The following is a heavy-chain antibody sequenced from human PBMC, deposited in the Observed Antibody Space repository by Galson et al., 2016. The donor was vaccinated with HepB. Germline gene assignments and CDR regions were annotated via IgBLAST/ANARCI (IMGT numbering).Heavy chain of an antibody. V-gene: IGHV1-18*01. J-gene: IGHJ4*02. CDR1: GYTFTTSG. D-gene: IGHD2/OR15-2a*01. CDR3: AKDVQYRFDS. Sequence: SVKVSCKASGYTFTTSGISWVRQAPGQGLEWMGWISTYSGNTKYAQKFQGGLTLTTASSTTTAYMELRSLRFDDTALYYCAKDVQYRFDSWVQGTLVTVSS. CDR2: ISTYSGNT.